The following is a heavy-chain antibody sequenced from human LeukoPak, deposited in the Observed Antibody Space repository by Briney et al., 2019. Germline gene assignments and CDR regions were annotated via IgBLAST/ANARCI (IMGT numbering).Heavy chain of an antibody. CDR3: ARGVLQWFYLYY. CDR2: LNPDGSEE. J-gene: IGHJ4*02. Sequence: GGSLRLSCAASGFTFSSYWMTWVRQAPGKGLEWVASLNPDGSEEYYVDSVKGRFTISRDNAENSLYLQMNSLRAEDTAVYYCARGVLQWFYLYYWGQGALVTVSS. V-gene: IGHV3-7*05. CDR1: GFTFSSYW. D-gene: IGHD3-3*01.